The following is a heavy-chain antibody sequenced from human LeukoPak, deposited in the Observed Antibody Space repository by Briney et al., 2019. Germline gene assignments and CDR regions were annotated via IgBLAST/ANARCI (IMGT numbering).Heavy chain of an antibody. CDR2: ISAYNGNT. J-gene: IGHJ4*02. CDR3: AREPTYYYDSSVARADYYFDY. CDR1: GYTFTSYG. D-gene: IGHD3-22*01. V-gene: IGHV1-18*01. Sequence: RWASVKVSCKASGYTFTSYGISWVRQAPGQGLEWMGWISAYNGNTNYAQKLQGRVTMTTDTSTSTAYMELRSLRSDDTAVYYCAREPTYYYDSSVARADYYFDYWGQGTLVTVSS.